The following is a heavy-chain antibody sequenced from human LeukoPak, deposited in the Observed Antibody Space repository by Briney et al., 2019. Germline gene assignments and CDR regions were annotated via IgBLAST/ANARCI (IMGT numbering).Heavy chain of an antibody. V-gene: IGHV3-23*01. CDR3: ARDNSVRDEAWWFNP. Sequence: GGSLRLSCATSGFTFSSYPMSWVRQAPGRGLEWVSVISGNSGATYYADSVKGRFTIPRDNSKNTLYLQMNSLRSEDTAVYYCARDNSVRDEAWWFNPWGQGTLVTVSS. J-gene: IGHJ5*02. D-gene: IGHD5-24*01. CDR1: GFTFSSYP. CDR2: ISGNSGAT.